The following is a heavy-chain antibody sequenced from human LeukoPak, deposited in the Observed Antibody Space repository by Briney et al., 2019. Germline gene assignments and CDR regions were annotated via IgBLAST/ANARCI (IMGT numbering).Heavy chain of an antibody. D-gene: IGHD2-2*01. Sequence: ASVKVSCKASGYTFTSYDINWVRQATGQGLEWMGWMNPNSGNTGYAQKFQGRVTMTRNTSISTAYMELSGLRSEDTAVYYCATVGVVPADWFDPWGQGTLVTVSS. V-gene: IGHV1-8*01. J-gene: IGHJ5*02. CDR2: MNPNSGNT. CDR3: ATVGVVPADWFDP. CDR1: GYTFTSYD.